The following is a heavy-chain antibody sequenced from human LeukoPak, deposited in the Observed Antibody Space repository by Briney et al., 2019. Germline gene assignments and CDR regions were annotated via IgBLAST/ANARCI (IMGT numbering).Heavy chain of an antibody. CDR3: ARGQWELLTRAYYFDY. V-gene: IGHV4-34*01. D-gene: IGHD1-26*01. J-gene: IGHJ4*02. Sequence: PSETLSLTCAVYGGSFSGYYWSWIRQPPGKGLEWIGEINHSGSTNYNPSLKSRVTISVDTSKNQFSLKLSSVTAADTAVYYCARGQWELLTRAYYFDYWGQGTLVTVSS. CDR1: GGSFSGYY. CDR2: INHSGST.